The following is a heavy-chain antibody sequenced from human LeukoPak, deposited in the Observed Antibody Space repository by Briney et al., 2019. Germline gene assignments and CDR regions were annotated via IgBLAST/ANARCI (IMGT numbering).Heavy chain of an antibody. Sequence: GGSLRLSCAASGFTFSSYEMNWVRQAPGKGLEWVSYISSSGSTIYYADSVKGRFTISRDNAKNSLYLQVNSLRAGDTAVYYCARGLDGAKDRKRFDYWGQGTLVTVSS. CDR1: GFTFSSYE. V-gene: IGHV3-48*03. D-gene: IGHD5-24*01. CDR2: ISSSGSTI. J-gene: IGHJ4*02. CDR3: ARGLDGAKDRKRFDY.